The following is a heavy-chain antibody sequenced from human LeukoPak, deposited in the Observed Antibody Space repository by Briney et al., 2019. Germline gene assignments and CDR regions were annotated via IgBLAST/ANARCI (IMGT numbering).Heavy chain of an antibody. Sequence: GGSLRLSCAVSGFTFRSYWLHWVRQAPGKGLVWVSLINTDGSSTTCADSVKGRFTISRDNAKNTLYLHMNSLRAEDTAVYYCARERLPDDYWGQGTLVTVSS. V-gene: IGHV3-74*01. CDR3: ARERLPDDY. J-gene: IGHJ4*02. CDR2: INTDGSST. D-gene: IGHD4-11*01. CDR1: GFTFRSYW.